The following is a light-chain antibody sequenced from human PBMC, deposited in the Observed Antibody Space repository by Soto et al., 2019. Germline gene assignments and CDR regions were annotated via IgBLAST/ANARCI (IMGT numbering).Light chain of an antibody. CDR2: ATS. CDR3: HQNSNIPFT. CDR1: QNIRRY. J-gene: IGKJ4*01. Sequence: DIQMTQSPSSLSASVGDRVTITCRASQNIRRYLNWYQQKQGKAPKLLIYATSSLQSGVPSRFSGSGSGADFTLTISSLQPEDFATYYCHQNSNIPFTFGGGTKVEN. V-gene: IGKV1-39*01.